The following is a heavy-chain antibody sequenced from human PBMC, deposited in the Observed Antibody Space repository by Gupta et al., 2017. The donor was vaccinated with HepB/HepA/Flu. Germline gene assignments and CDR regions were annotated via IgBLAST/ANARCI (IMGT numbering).Heavy chain of an antibody. J-gene: IGHJ4*02. CDR1: GGSISVGINY. CDR2: IHYSGNT. V-gene: IGHV4-39*02. CDR3: ARVVYGVFKSSFDY. D-gene: IGHD2-8*01. Sequence: QLQLQESGPGLVKPSETLSLTCSVSGGSISVGINYWGWVRQSPGKGLEWIGEIHYSGNTSYIPARTKRVTMYVDRSQKQSYLKLISVNAAATDVYYCARVVYGVFKSSFDYWGQGVLVTVSS.